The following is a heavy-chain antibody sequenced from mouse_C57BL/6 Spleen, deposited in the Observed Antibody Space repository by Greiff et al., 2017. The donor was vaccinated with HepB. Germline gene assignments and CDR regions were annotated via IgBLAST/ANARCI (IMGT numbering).Heavy chain of an antibody. CDR1: GYSFTGYY. CDR2: INPSTGDT. J-gene: IGHJ1*03. V-gene: IGHV1-42*01. CDR3: ANYYGSSYDWYFDV. Sequence: EVQLQQSGPELVKPGASVKISCKASGYSFTGYYMNWVKQSPEKSLEWIGEINPSTGDTTYNQKFKAKATLTVDKSSSTAYMQLKSLTSEDSAVYYCANYYGSSYDWYFDVWGTGTTVTVSS. D-gene: IGHD1-1*01.